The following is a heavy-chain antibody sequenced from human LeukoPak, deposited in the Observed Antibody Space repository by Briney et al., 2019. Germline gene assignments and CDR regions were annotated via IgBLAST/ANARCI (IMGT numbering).Heavy chain of an antibody. J-gene: IGHJ5*02. CDR1: GGSIYGSGCH. V-gene: IGHV4-30-2*01. CDR3: ARGPIGGVVLGTALGYFDP. CDR2: IYHSGGT. Sequence: PSETLSLTCSVSGGSIYGSGCHWSWLRQAPGKGLEWIGYIYHSGGTYISPPLTSRVSISVDRFNNQFFLYLNYATDADTAVYYCARGPIGGVVLGTALGYFDPWGQGTLVTVSS. D-gene: IGHD2-21*02.